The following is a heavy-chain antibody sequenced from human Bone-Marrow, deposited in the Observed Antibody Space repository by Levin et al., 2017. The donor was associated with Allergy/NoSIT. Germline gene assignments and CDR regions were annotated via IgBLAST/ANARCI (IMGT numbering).Heavy chain of an antibody. V-gene: IGHV3-7*01. CDR3: ARTYDSSGYYSRVGAFDI. CDR1: VFTFDAYW. J-gene: IGHJ3*02. Sequence: QSGGSLRLSCAASVFTFDAYWMNWVRQAPGRGLEWVANIKQDGSDRYYVDSVKGRFTISRDNAKSSLYLHMSSLRAEDTAVYYCARTYDSSGYYSRVGAFDIWGQGTMVTVS. CDR2: IKQDGSDR. D-gene: IGHD3-22*01.